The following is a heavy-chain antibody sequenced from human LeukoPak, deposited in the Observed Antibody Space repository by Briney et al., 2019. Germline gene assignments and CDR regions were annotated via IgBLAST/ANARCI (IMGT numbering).Heavy chain of an antibody. J-gene: IGHJ3*02. V-gene: IGHV3-74*01. CDR1: GFTFSSHW. CDR3: AVVVVAATAFDI. Sequence: GGSLRLSCAASGFTFSSHWMHWVRQAPGRGLVWVSRINSDGSSTSYADSVKGRFTISRDNVKNTLYLQMNSLRAEDTAVYYCAVVVVAATAFDIWGQGTMVTVSS. CDR2: INSDGSST. D-gene: IGHD2-15*01.